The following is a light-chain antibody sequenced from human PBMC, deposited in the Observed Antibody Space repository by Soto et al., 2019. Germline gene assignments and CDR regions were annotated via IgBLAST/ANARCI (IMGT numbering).Light chain of an antibody. CDR1: QSVSSN. CDR3: QQYIRWPLT. J-gene: IGKJ4*01. CDR2: GAS. V-gene: IGKV3-15*01. Sequence: EIVFTQSPCTLSVSPGARATLSCRASQSVSSNLAWYQQKPGQAPSLLIYGASTRATGTPARFSGSVSGTEGTLTISSLQSEDGEVYEGQQYIRWPLTFGGGTKVDIK.